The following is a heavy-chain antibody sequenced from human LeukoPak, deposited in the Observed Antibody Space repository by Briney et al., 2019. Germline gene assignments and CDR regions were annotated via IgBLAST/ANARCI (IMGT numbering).Heavy chain of an antibody. D-gene: IGHD2/OR15-2a*01. CDR2: IYLDGVEK. CDR3: ARDFPYCNDEQCSFNMDV. Sequence: GGSLRLSCAASGFTFSTYSMSWVRQAPGKGLEWVANIYLDGVEKYYVDSVKGRFTISRDNAKNSLYLQMNSLRAEDTAVYYCARDFPYCNDEQCSFNMDVWGKGTTVIVSS. J-gene: IGHJ6*04. CDR1: GFTFSTYS. V-gene: IGHV3-7*01.